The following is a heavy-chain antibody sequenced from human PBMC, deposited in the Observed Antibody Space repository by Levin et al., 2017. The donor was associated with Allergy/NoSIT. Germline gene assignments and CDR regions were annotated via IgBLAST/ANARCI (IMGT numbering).Heavy chain of an antibody. CDR1: GGTFSSYA. CDR2: IIPIFGTA. J-gene: IGHJ6*02. Sequence: GASVKVSCKASGGTFSSYAISWVRQAPGQGLEWMGGIIPIFGTANYAQKFQGRVTITADESTSTAYMELSSLRSEDTAVYYCARASPSGQQWVGFYYYGMDVWGQGTTVTVSS. D-gene: IGHD6-19*01. CDR3: ARASPSGQQWVGFYYYGMDV. V-gene: IGHV1-69*13.